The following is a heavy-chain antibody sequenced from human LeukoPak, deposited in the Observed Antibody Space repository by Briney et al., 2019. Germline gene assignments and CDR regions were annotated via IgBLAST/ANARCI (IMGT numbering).Heavy chain of an antibody. CDR2: IYHTGTT. CDR1: GYSISREYY. V-gene: IGHV4-38-2*01. J-gene: IGHJ4*02. D-gene: IGHD3-10*01. CDR3: ARAGWIITSGIDY. Sequence: PSETLSLTCGVSGYSISREYYWAWIRQPPGKGLEWIGTIYHTGTTYYTPSLGSRVTISVDTSKNEFSLNLNSVTAADTAVYYCARAGWIITSGIDYWGQGALVTVSS.